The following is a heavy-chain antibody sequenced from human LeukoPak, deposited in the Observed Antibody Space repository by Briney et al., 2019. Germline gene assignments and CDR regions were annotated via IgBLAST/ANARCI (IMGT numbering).Heavy chain of an antibody. CDR3: AKDGEMATISGFDY. V-gene: IGHV1-2*02. Sequence: ASVKVSCKASGYTFTGYYMHWVRQAPGQGLEWMGWINPNSGGTNYAQKFQGRVTMTRDTSISTAYMELSRLTSDDTAVYYCAKDGEMATISGFDYWGQGTLVTVSS. J-gene: IGHJ4*02. D-gene: IGHD5-24*01. CDR2: INPNSGGT. CDR1: GYTFTGYY.